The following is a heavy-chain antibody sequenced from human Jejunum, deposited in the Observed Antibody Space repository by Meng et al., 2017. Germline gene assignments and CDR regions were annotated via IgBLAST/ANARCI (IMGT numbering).Heavy chain of an antibody. V-gene: IGHV4-59*01. J-gene: IGHJ5*02. CDR3: ARDSDYGGNSLNWFDP. Sequence: SETLSLTCTVSGASINDYYWTWIRQPPGKGLEWIGYLYHSGSAKYNPSLKSRVTISVDTSKNQFSLKLNSVTAADTAVYYCARDSDYGGNSLNWFDPWGQGTRVTVSS. D-gene: IGHD4-23*01. CDR2: LYHSGSA. CDR1: GASINDYY.